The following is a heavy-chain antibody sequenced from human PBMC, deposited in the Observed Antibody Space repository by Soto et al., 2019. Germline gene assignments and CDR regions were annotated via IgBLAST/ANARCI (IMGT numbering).Heavy chain of an antibody. Sequence: GGSLRLCCPASGFTVSSNYMHGVRQAPDKGLEWVAVISYDGSNKYYADSVKGRFTISRDNSKNTLYLQMNSLRAEDTAVYYCASSIVLVPAANGMDVWGQGTTVTVSS. V-gene: IGHV3-30-3*01. D-gene: IGHD2-2*01. J-gene: IGHJ6*02. CDR1: GFTVSSNY. CDR2: ISYDGSNK. CDR3: ASSIVLVPAANGMDV.